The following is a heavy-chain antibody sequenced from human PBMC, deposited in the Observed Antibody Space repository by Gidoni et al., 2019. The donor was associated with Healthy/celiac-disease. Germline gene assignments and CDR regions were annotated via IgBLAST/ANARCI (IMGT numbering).Heavy chain of an antibody. CDR1: GFTFSSYA. CDR3: AREGY. Sequence: QVQLVESGGGVVQPGRSLRLSCAASGFTFSSYAMHWVRQAPGKGLELVAVISYDGSNKYYADSVKGRFTISRDNSKNTLYLQMNSLRAEDTAVYYCAREGYWGQGTMVTVSS. J-gene: IGHJ3*01. CDR2: ISYDGSNK. D-gene: IGHD5-12*01. V-gene: IGHV3-30*04.